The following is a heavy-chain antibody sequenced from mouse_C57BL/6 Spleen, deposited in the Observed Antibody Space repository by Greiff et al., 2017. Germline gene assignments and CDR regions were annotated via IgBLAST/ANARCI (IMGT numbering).Heavy chain of an antibody. CDR2: IDPSDSET. D-gene: IGHD2-3*01. CDR3: ARDGYYVGYYAMDY. CDR1: GYTFTSYW. J-gene: IGHJ4*01. Sequence: QVQLQQPGAELVRPGSSVKLSCKASGYTFTSYWMHWVKQRPIQGLEWIGNIDPSDSETHYNQKFKDKATLTVDKSYSTAYMQLSSLTSEDSAVYYCARDGYYVGYYAMDYWGQGTSVTVSS. V-gene: IGHV1-52*01.